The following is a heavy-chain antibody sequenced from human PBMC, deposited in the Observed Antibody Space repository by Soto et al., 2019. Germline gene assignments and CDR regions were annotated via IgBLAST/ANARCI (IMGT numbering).Heavy chain of an antibody. CDR2: ISHDGSNK. J-gene: IGHJ6*02. V-gene: IGHV3-30*18. CDR1: GFTFSSYG. D-gene: IGHD6-19*01. CDR3: AKRLLAVAGYLHGMDV. Sequence: QVQLVESGGGVVQPGRSLRLSCAASGFTFSSYGMHWVRQAPGKGLEWVAVISHDGSNKYFADSVKGRFTISRDNSQNPLYLQMNSLRAEDTAVYCCAKRLLAVAGYLHGMDVWGQGTTVTVSS.